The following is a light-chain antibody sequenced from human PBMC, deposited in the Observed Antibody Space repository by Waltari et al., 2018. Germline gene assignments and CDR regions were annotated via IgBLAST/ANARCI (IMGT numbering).Light chain of an antibody. CDR2: GAS. CDR1: QSVSSN. V-gene: IGKV3-15*01. Sequence: EIVMTQSPATMSVSPGERATLSCRASQSVSSNLAWYQQKRGQAPRLLIYGASTRAAAIPARFSGSGSGTEFTLTISSLQSEDFAVYYCQHYNNWPHWTFGQGTKVEIK. J-gene: IGKJ1*01. CDR3: QHYNNWPHWT.